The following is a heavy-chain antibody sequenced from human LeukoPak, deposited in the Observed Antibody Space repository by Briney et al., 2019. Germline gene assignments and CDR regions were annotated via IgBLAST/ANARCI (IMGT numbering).Heavy chain of an antibody. CDR3: ARVGYYDSSGYY. J-gene: IGHJ4*02. CDR1: GFTFSSYS. D-gene: IGHD3-22*01. Sequence: SGGSLRLSCAASGFTFSSYSMNWVRQAPGKGLEWVSSISSSSSYIYYADSAKGRFTISRGNAKNSLYLQMNSLRAEDTAVYYCARVGYYDSSGYYWGQGTLVTVSS. V-gene: IGHV3-21*01. CDR2: ISSSSSYI.